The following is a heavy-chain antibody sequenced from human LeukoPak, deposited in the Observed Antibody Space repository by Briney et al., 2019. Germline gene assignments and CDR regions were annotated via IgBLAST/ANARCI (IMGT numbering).Heavy chain of an antibody. CDR3: AKGLKTAVGPYMGYHYYMDV. CDR2: ISGTGGIT. Sequence: GGSLRLSCAASTFTFTTYAMTWVRQAPGKGLEWVSTISGTGGITYYADSVKGRFTISRDNSKNTLSLQMNSLRAEDTAVYYCAKGLKTAVGPYMGYHYYMDVWGKGTTVTVSS. CDR1: TFTFTTYA. V-gene: IGHV3-23*01. J-gene: IGHJ6*03. D-gene: IGHD5-18*01.